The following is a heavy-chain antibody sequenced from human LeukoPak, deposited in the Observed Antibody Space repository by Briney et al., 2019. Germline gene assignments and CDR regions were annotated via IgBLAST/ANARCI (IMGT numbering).Heavy chain of an antibody. Sequence: GGSLRLSCAASGFTFSRYEMNSVRQAPGKGLEWVSYISRSGTTIYYADSVKGRLTISRDNAKSSLYLQMNSLRAEDTAVYYCASQSFGRFDPWGQGTRVTVSS. V-gene: IGHV3-48*03. CDR1: GFTFSRYE. CDR3: ASQSFGRFDP. D-gene: IGHD3-16*01. CDR2: ISRSGTTI. J-gene: IGHJ5*02.